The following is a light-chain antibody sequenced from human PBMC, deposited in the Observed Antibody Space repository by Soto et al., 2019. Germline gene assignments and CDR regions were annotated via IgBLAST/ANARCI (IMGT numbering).Light chain of an antibody. Sequence: QSALTQPASVSGSPGQSITISCTGTSSDVGGSNYVSWYQQHPGKAPKLMIYDVSNRPSGVSNRFSGSKSGNTASLTISGLQAEDEADYYCCSYTSSSTYVFGTGTKVTVL. CDR1: SSDVGGSNY. J-gene: IGLJ1*01. CDR3: CSYTSSSTYV. CDR2: DVS. V-gene: IGLV2-14*01.